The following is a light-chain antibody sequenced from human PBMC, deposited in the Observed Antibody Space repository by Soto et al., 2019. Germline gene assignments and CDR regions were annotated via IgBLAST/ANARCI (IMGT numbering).Light chain of an antibody. Sequence: DVQMTQSPSTLSASVGDRVTITCRASQTISSYLAWYQQKPGKAPKLLIYKASSLQSGVPSRFSGSGSGTEFTLTICSLQPDDFATYYCQEYNHYSGPSFGGGTKVDIK. CDR3: QEYNHYSGPS. CDR1: QTISSY. J-gene: IGKJ4*01. CDR2: KAS. V-gene: IGKV1-5*03.